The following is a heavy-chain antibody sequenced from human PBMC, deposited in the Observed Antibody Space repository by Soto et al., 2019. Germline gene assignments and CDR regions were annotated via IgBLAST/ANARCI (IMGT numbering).Heavy chain of an antibody. CDR2: ISYDGSNK. J-gene: IGHJ5*02. CDR1: GFTFSSYG. V-gene: IGHV3-30*03. CDR3: ARVKGNIVATRNWFDP. D-gene: IGHD5-12*01. Sequence: GGSLRLSCAASGFTFSSYGMHWVRQAPGKGLEWVAVISYDGSNKYYADSVKGRFTISRDNSKNTLYLQMNSLRSEDTAVYYCARVKGNIVATRNWFDPWGQGTLVTVSS.